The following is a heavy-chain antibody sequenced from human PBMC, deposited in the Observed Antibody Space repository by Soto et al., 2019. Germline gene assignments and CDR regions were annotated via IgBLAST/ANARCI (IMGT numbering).Heavy chain of an antibody. D-gene: IGHD2-15*01. CDR3: ARDGPRGREDIVVVTGDAFDI. CDR2: IWYDGSNK. Sequence: VGSLRLSCAASGFTFSSYGMHWVRQAPGKGLEWVAVIWYDGSNKYYADSVKGRFTISRDNSKNTLYLQMNSLRAEDTAVYYCARDGPRGREDIVVVTGDAFDIWGQGTMVTVSS. CDR1: GFTFSSYG. V-gene: IGHV3-33*01. J-gene: IGHJ3*02.